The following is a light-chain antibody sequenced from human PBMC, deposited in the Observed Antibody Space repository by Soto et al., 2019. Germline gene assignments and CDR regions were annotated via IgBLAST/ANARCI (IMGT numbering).Light chain of an antibody. CDR2: AAS. J-gene: IGKJ1*01. Sequence: AIQMTQSPSSLSASVGDKITITCRARQGIRNDLGWYQQKPGKAPKLLIYAASSLQSGVPSRFSGSGSGTDFTLTIGSLQPEDVATYYCLQAYNYPWTFGQGTKVEI. CDR3: LQAYNYPWT. CDR1: QGIRND. V-gene: IGKV1-6*01.